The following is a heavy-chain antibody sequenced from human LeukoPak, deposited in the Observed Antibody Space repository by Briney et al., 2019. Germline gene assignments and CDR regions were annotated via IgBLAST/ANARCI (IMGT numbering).Heavy chain of an antibody. V-gene: IGHV3-49*03. CDR2: IRGKAYGGTT. D-gene: IGHD2-15*01. CDR3: TRDKAAPMGYY. CDR1: GFTFGDYA. J-gene: IGHJ4*02. Sequence: GGSLRLSCTASGFTFGDYAMSWFRQAPGKGLEWVGFIRGKAYGGTTEYAASVKGRFTISRDDSKSIAYLQMNSLKTEDTAVYYCTRDKAAPMGYYWGQGTLVTVSS.